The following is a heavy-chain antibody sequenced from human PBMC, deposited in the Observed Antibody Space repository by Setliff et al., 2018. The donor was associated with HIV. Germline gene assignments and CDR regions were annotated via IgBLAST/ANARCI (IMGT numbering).Heavy chain of an antibody. Sequence: SVKVSCKASGVTLSSYAIAWVRQAPGQGLEWVGGIIPILDIADYAQRFQDRVTITADKSTSTAYMELTTLRSEDTAVYYCARAEGYYDNSVNPGRYYYYYMDVWGKGTTVTVSS. V-gene: IGHV1-69*10. CDR1: GVTLSSYA. D-gene: IGHD3-22*01. J-gene: IGHJ6*03. CDR2: IIPILDIA. CDR3: ARAEGYYDNSVNPGRYYYYYMDV.